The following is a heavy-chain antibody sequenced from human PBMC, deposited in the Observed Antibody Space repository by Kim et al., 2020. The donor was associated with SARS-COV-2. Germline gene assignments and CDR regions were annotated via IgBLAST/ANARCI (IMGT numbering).Heavy chain of an antibody. J-gene: IGHJ5*01. V-gene: IGHV3-30*03. D-gene: IGHD3-10*01. Sequence: GGSLRLSCVASGFSLSDYAIHWVRQAPGQGLEWVAVISYDEINKFYVDSVKGRFTISRDTSRNTVYLEMNSLRADDTAVYYCARDWTTTTDRGLIWNWF. CDR1: GFSLSDYA. CDR2: ISYDEINK. CDR3: ARDWTTTTDRGLIWNWF.